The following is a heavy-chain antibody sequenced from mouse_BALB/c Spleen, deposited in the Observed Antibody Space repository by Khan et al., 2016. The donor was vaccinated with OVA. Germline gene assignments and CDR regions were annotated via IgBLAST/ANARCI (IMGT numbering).Heavy chain of an antibody. CDR3: ARRNYYGYTFAY. CDR1: GYTFTDYY. CDR2: ISPGSGDT. Sequence: QVQLKESGAELARPGASVKLSCKASGYTFTDYYINWVKQRTGQGLEWIGEISPGSGDTYYNEKFKGKATLTADKSSSTGYMQLSSLTAEASAVYFGARRNYYGYTFAYWGQGTLVTVSA. J-gene: IGHJ3*01. V-gene: IGHV1-77*01. D-gene: IGHD1-2*01.